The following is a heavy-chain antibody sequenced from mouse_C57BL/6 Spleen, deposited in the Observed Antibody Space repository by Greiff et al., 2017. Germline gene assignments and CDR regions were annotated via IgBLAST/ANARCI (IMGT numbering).Heavy chain of an antibody. J-gene: IGHJ3*01. D-gene: IGHD2-5*01. CDR3: ARVGSNYPWFAY. CDR1: GYTFTSYG. V-gene: IGHV1-81*01. Sequence: QVQLQPSGAELARPGASVKLSCKASGYTFTSYGLSWVKQRTGQGLEWIGEIYPRSGNTYYNEKFKGKATLTADKSSSTAYMELRSLTSEDSAVYFCARVGSNYPWFAYWGQGTLVTVSA. CDR2: IYPRSGNT.